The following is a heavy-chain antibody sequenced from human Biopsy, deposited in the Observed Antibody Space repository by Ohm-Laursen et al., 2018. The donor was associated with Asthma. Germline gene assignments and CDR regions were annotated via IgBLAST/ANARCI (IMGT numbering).Heavy chain of an antibody. Sequence: SQTLSLTCAVSGDSIDSGDYSWTWIRQSPGGGLEWIGYIYRNGDTYYNPTLKNRVTISIDRSMNQFSLRLRSVTAADTAVYYCARGWNCGGDCYSLDSWGQGTLVTVSS. J-gene: IGHJ4*02. V-gene: IGHV4-30-2*06. CDR2: IYRNGDT. CDR1: GDSIDSGDYS. CDR3: ARGWNCGGDCYSLDS. D-gene: IGHD2-21*02.